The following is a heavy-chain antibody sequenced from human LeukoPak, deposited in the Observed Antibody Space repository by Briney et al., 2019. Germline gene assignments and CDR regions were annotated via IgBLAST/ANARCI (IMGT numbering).Heavy chain of an antibody. J-gene: IGHJ4*02. V-gene: IGHV4-4*02. Sequence: SGTLSLTWTVSGGFITSGIHWWSWARQTPGKGLEWIGEIYQSGTTNYKPSLKSRVTMSLDKSRNLFSLQLSSVTAADTAVYYCATYFYGDYALHYFDYWGQGALVTVSS. CDR3: ATYFYGDYALHYFDY. CDR2: IYQSGTT. D-gene: IGHD4-17*01. CDR1: GGFITSGIHW.